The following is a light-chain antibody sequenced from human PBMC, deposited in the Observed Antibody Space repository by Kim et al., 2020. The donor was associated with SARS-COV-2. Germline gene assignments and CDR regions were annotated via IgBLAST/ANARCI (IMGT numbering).Light chain of an antibody. CDR3: SSYASSVSYV. V-gene: IGLV2-14*01. CDR1: NSDIGAYNY. CDR2: DVA. Sequence: QSALTQPASVSGSPGQSITISCTGTNSDIGAYNYVSWYQQHPGKAPKLMIYDVAQRPSGISDRFSGTKSGNTASLIISGLQAEDEADYYCSSYASSVSYVFGTWTKVTVL. J-gene: IGLJ1*01.